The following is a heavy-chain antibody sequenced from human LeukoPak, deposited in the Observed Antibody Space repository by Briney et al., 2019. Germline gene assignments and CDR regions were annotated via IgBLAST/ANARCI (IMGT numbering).Heavy chain of an antibody. Sequence: MSSETLSLTCAVYGGSFSGYYWSWVRQPPGKGLEWVGEINHSGSTNYNPSLKGRVTISVDTSKNQFSLKLSSVTAADTAVYYCARKRYFDSVDYWGQGTLVTVSS. CDR3: ARKRYFDSVDY. D-gene: IGHD3-9*01. V-gene: IGHV4-34*01. J-gene: IGHJ4*02. CDR2: INHSGST. CDR1: GGSFSGYY.